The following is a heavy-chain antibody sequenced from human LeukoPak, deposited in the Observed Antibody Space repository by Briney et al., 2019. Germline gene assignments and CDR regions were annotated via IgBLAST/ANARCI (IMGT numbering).Heavy chain of an antibody. D-gene: IGHD1-26*01. Sequence: SETLSLTCAVYGESFTGYYWSWIRQSPGKGLEWIADINHSVTASYNPSLKSRVTISVDTSKSQISLKLRSVTAADTAVYYCARCQGWSGFDPWGQGTPVTVSS. CDR1: GESFTGYY. CDR3: ARCQGWSGFDP. CDR2: INHSVTA. J-gene: IGHJ5*02. V-gene: IGHV4-34*01.